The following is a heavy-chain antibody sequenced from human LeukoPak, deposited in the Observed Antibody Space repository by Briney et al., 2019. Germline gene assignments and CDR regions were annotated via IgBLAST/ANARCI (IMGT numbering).Heavy chain of an antibody. CDR3: ARVFGYGRNYDAFDI. CDR2: IYYIGST. D-gene: IGHD5-12*01. V-gene: IGHV4-59*01. Sequence: PSETLSLTCTVYGGSISSYSWSWLRQPPGKGLEWIGYIYYIGSTNYNPSLKSRVTISVDTSKNHFPLKLSAVTAADTAVYYCARVFGYGRNYDAFDIWGEGTIITVSS. CDR1: GGSISSYS. J-gene: IGHJ3*02.